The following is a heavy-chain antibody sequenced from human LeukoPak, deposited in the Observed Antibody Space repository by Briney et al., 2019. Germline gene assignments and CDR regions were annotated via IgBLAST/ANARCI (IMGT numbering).Heavy chain of an antibody. Sequence: GGSLRLSCAASGFTFSGSAMHWVRQASGKGLEWVGRIRSKANSYATAYAASVKGRFTISRDDSKNTAYLQMNSLKTEDTAVYYCTSHYYYESSGWAEDFDYWGQGTLVTVSS. CDR2: IRSKANSYAT. V-gene: IGHV3-73*01. CDR1: GFTFSGSA. CDR3: TSHYYYESSGWAEDFDY. D-gene: IGHD3-22*01. J-gene: IGHJ4*02.